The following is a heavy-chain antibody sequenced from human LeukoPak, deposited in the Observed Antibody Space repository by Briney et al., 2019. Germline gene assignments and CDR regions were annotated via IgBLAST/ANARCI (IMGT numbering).Heavy chain of an antibody. J-gene: IGHJ5*02. D-gene: IGHD2-15*01. CDR2: IYFGDSDT. CDR1: GYSFTNYW. CDR3: ARSGGSSERWFDP. V-gene: IGHV5-51*01. Sequence: KIGESLKISCKASGYSFTNYWIGWVRQMPGKGLEWMGIIYFGDSDTRYSPSFQGQVTISADKSITTAYLQWNSLKASDTAMYYRARSGGSSERWFDPWGQGTLVTVSS.